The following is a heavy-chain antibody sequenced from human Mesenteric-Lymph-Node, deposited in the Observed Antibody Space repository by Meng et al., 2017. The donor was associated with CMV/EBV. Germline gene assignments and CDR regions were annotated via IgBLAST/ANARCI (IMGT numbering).Heavy chain of an antibody. J-gene: IGHJ4*02. Sequence: GGSLRLSCAASGFTFSSYWMHWVRQVPGKGLVWVSSINNDGTFTACADSVKGRFTVSRDNVKSTVYLQMNSLTVEDAAVYYCGDFEAGWGQGTLVTVSS. CDR1: GFTFSSYW. V-gene: IGHV3-74*01. D-gene: IGHD3-3*01. CDR2: INNDGTFT. CDR3: GDFEAG.